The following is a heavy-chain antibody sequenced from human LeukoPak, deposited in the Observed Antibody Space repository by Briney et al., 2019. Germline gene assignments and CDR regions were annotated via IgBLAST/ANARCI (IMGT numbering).Heavy chain of an antibody. D-gene: IGHD3-10*01. CDR3: AKDPPYYYGSGSYYFDY. CDR1: GFTFSSYA. V-gene: IGHV3-23*01. CDR2: ISGSGGST. J-gene: IGHJ4*02. Sequence: GGSLRLSCAASGFTFSSYAMSWVGQAPGKGLEWVSAISGSGGSTYYADSVKGRFTISRDNSKNTLYLQMNSLRAEDTAVYYCAKDPPYYYGSGSYYFDYWGQGPLVTVSS.